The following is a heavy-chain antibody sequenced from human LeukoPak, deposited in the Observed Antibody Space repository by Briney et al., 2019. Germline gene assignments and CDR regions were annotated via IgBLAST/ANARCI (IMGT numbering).Heavy chain of an antibody. V-gene: IGHV3-33*06. CDR3: AKDRLANWGSQRAFDI. CDR2: TWYDGSDK. J-gene: IGHJ3*02. CDR1: GLIFSNYG. D-gene: IGHD7-27*01. Sequence: GGSLRLSCAASGLIFSNYGMHWVRQAPGKGLEWVAVTWYDGSDKYYLDSVKGRFTISRDNSKNTLYLQMNSLRAEDTAVYYCAKDRLANWGSQRAFDIWGQGVMVTVSS.